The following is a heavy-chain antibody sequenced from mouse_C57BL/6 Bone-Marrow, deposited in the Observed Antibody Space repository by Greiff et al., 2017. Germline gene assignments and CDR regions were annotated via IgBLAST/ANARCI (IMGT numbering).Heavy chain of an antibody. V-gene: IGHV1-55*01. D-gene: IGHD1-1*01. CDR3: ARCGVYYYVPWFAY. CDR2: IYPGSGST. CDR1: GYTFTSYW. Sequence: QVQLQQPGAELVKPGASVKMSCKASGYTFTSYWITWVKQRPGQGLEWIGDIYPGSGSTNYNEKFKSKATLTVDTSSSTASLQLSSQASEVSSVYYCARCGVYYYVPWFAYWGQGTLVTVSA. J-gene: IGHJ3*01.